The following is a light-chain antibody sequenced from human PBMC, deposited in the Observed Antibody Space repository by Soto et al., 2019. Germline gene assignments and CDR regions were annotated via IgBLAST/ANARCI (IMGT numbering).Light chain of an antibody. CDR2: DAS. V-gene: IGKV1-5*01. Sequence: DIQISQSPSTLSASVGDRVTGSGRASQSISSWLAWYQQKPGKAPKLLIYDASSLESGVPSRFSGSGSGTEFTLTISSLQPDDFATYYCQQYNSYSSFGQGTKVDI. CDR3: QQYNSYSS. CDR1: QSISSW. J-gene: IGKJ1*01.